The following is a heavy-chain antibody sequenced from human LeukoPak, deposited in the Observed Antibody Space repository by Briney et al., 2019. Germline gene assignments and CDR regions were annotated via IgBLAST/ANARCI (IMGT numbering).Heavy chain of an antibody. Sequence: GGSLRLSCAASGFTFSNAWTSWVRRAPGKGLEWVGRIKTKTNGGTADYTPPVKGRFTISRDDSKGIAYLQMNSLKTEDTAVYYCTRDQTPYYWGQGTLVTVSS. V-gene: IGHV3-15*01. J-gene: IGHJ4*02. CDR3: TRDQTPYY. CDR2: IKTKTNGGTA. CDR1: GFTFSNAW.